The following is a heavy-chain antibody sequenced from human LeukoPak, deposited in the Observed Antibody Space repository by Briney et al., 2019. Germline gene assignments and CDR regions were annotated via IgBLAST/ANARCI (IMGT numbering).Heavy chain of an antibody. CDR2: INSDGSST. V-gene: IGHV3-74*01. CDR1: GFTFSSYW. Sequence: GGSLRLSCAASGFTFSSYWMHWVRQVPGKGLVWVSRINSDGSSTSYADSVKGRFTISRDSSKNTLFLHMNTLRAEDTAIYYCAKDRTVGASYWYFDLWGRGTLVTVSS. CDR3: AKDRTVGASYWYFDL. J-gene: IGHJ2*01. D-gene: IGHD1-26*01.